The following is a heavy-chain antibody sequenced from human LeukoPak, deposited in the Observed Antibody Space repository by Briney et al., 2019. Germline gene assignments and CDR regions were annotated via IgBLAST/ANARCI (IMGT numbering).Heavy chain of an antibody. Sequence: PSETLSLTCGVSGGSITSTNYWTWVRQPPGKGLEWIGEVNLQGSTNYNPSLMGRVAISVDMSENHIFLQLTSVTAADTAVYYCAREGGPYRPPDYSGQGTLVTVSS. CDR3: AREGGPYRPPDY. J-gene: IGHJ4*02. CDR1: GGSITSTNY. V-gene: IGHV4-4*02. CDR2: VNLQGST.